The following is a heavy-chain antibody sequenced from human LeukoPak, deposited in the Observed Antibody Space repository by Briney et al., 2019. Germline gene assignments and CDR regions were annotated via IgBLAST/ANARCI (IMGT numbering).Heavy chain of an antibody. V-gene: IGHV4-34*01. CDR2: INHSGST. Sequence: PSETLSLTCAVYGGSFSGYYWSWIRQPPGKWLEWIGEINHSGSTNYNPSLKSRVTISVDTSKNQFSLKLSSVTAADTAVYYCARGLNIWFGYSYYYSYYMHVWGKGTTVTVPS. CDR3: ARGLNIWFGYSYYYSYYMHV. J-gene: IGHJ6*03. D-gene: IGHD3-10*01. CDR1: GGSFSGYY.